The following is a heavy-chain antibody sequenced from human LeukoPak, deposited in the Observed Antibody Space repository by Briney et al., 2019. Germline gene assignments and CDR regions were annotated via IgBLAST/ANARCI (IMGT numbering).Heavy chain of an antibody. Sequence: SETLSLTCTVSGGSISSYYWSWIRQPPGKGLEWIGYIYYSGSTNYNPSLKSRVTISVDTSKNQFSLKLSSVTAADTAVYYCARTAMVIPYSFDYWGQGTLVTVSS. D-gene: IGHD5-18*01. CDR1: GGSISSYY. CDR3: ARTAMVIPYSFDY. CDR2: IYYSGST. J-gene: IGHJ4*02. V-gene: IGHV4-59*08.